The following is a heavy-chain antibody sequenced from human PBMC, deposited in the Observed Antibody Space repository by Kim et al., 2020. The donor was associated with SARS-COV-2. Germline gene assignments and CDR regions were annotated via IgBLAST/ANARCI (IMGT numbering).Heavy chain of an antibody. CDR3: ARGSGNFGDFDY. V-gene: IGHV3-74*01. D-gene: IGHD3-10*01. CDR2: T. J-gene: IGHJ4*02. Sequence: TYYADSVKGQFTISRDNAKNTMYLQMNSLRAEDTAVYYCARGSGNFGDFDYWGQGTLVTVSS.